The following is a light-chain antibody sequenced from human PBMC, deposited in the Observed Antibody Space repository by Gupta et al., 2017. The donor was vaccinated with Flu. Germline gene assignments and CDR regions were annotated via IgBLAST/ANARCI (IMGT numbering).Light chain of an antibody. J-gene: IGKJ5*01. CDR1: QRITTY. CDR3: QQYDTYPHT. V-gene: IGKV1-8*01. Sequence: RSSFFASAGDTVTISRRGRQRITTYLAWYQQKPGKAPKLLIYGASTRETGVPSRFSGSGSGTDFTLTISSLQSEDFASYYCQQYDTYPHTFGQGTRVEIK. CDR2: GAS.